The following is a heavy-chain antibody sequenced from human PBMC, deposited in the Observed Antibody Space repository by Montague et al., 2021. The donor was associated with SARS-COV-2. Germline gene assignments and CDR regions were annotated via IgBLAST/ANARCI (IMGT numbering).Heavy chain of an antibody. V-gene: IGHV3-74*03. D-gene: IGHD3-10*01. CDR1: GFPFGDYW. Sequence: SLRLSCAASGFPFGDYWMHWVRQVPGKGLTWVSRISFDAGSVTYADSVKGRFTISRDAANLYLQMHSLRAEDTAVYYCARDSGHGFDYWGQGTLVTVSS. CDR2: ISFDAGSV. J-gene: IGHJ4*02. CDR3: ARDSGHGFDY.